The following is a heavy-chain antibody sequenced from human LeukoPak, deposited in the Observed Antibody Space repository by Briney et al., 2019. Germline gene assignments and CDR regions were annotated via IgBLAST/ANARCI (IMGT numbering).Heavy chain of an antibody. Sequence: AGGSLRLSCAASGFTFNSYALSWVRQAPGKGLEWVSAISDGGGSTYYADSVKGRFTISRDNSKNTVYLQMNSLRVEDTAVYYCEKDLDGYGGLRGDAFDIWGQGTMVIVSS. V-gene: IGHV3-23*01. D-gene: IGHD4-23*01. CDR2: ISDGGGST. CDR1: GFTFNSYA. J-gene: IGHJ3*02. CDR3: EKDLDGYGGLRGDAFDI.